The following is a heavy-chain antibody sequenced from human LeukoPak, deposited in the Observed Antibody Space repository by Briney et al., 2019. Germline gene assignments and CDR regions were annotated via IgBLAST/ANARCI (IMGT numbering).Heavy chain of an antibody. D-gene: IGHD3-22*01. CDR1: GYTFTDYF. CDR2: INPNSGGT. CDR3: AREYYYDSSGYSVDYYYYGMDV. J-gene: IGHJ6*02. V-gene: IGHV1-2*02. Sequence: GASVKVSCKTSGYTFTDYFVHWVRQAPGQGLEWVGWINPNSGGTVYAQKFLGRVTMTRDTSISTAYMELSRLRSDDTAVYFCAREYYYDSSGYSVDYYYYGMDVWGQGTTVTVSS.